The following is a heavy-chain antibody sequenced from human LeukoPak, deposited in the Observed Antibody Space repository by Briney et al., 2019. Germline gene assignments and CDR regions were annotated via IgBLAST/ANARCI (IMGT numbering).Heavy chain of an antibody. D-gene: IGHD3-10*01. CDR1: GFSFRNYG. CDR3: ARDRGVSGNYYDY. Sequence: GGSLRLSCVASGFSFRNYGMHWVRQAPGEGLEWVTFIRSDSSYKYYADSVKGRFTTSRDNSKSTLDLQMNSLRPEDTALYYCARDRGVSGNYYDYWGQGTLVTVSS. J-gene: IGHJ4*02. V-gene: IGHV3-30*02. CDR2: IRSDSSYK.